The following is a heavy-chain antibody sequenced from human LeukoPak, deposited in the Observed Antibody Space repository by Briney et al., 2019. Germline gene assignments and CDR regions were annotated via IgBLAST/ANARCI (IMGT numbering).Heavy chain of an antibody. CDR2: INPNSGGT. CDR3: ARDQTYSSSSDYYYYYYMDV. D-gene: IGHD6-6*01. V-gene: IGHV1-2*02. Sequence: ASVKVSCKASGYTFTGYYMHWVRQAPGQGLEWMGWINPNSGGTNYAQKFQGRVTMTRDMSTSTVYMELSSLRSEDTAVYYCARDQTYSSSSDYYYYYYMDVWGKGTTVTVSS. J-gene: IGHJ6*03. CDR1: GYTFTGYY.